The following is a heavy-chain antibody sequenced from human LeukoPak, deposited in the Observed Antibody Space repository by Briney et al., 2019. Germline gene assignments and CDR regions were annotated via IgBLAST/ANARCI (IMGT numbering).Heavy chain of an antibody. V-gene: IGHV1-8*01. Sequence: ASVKVSCKASKYTFTNYDINWVRQATGHGLEWLGWMSPNSGNTGYAQKFQGRVTMTRNTSISTAYMELSSLRSDDTAVYYCARGPPNWGYDYWGPGTLVTVSS. CDR2: MSPNSGNT. J-gene: IGHJ4*02. CDR1: KYTFTNYD. CDR3: ARGPPNWGYDY. D-gene: IGHD7-27*01.